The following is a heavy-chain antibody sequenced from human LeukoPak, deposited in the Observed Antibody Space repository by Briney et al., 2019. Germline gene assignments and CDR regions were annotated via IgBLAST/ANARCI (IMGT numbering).Heavy chain of an antibody. CDR3: ARDWGRYSGYDYNWFDP. D-gene: IGHD5-12*01. CDR1: DDSITMYY. Sequence: SETLSLTCSVSDDSITMYYWTWIRQPPGKGLEWIGEINHSGSTNYNPSLKSRVTISVDTSKNQFSLKLTAVTAADTAIYYCARDWGRYSGYDYNWFDPWGQGTLVTVSS. J-gene: IGHJ5*02. CDR2: INHSGST. V-gene: IGHV4-34*01.